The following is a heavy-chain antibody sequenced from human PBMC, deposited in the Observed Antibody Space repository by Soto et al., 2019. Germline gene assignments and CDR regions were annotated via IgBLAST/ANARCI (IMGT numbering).Heavy chain of an antibody. CDR1: GFTFSSYA. J-gene: IGHJ4*02. V-gene: IGHV3-23*01. Sequence: EVQLLESGGGLVQPGGSLRLSCAASGFTFSSYAMRWVRQAPGKGLEWVSAISGSGDSTYYADSVKGRFTISRDNSKNTLYLQMNSRRAEDTAVYYCAKRGSGSYYADWGQGTLVTVSS. CDR2: ISGSGDST. D-gene: IGHD3-10*01. CDR3: AKRGSGSYYAD.